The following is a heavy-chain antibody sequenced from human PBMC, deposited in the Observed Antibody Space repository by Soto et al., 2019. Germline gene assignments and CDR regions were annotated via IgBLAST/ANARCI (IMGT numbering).Heavy chain of an antibody. CDR1: GYTFTSYA. CDR3: ASGLIRFLEWLPYYYYGMDV. J-gene: IGHJ6*02. Sequence: QVQLVQSGAEVKKPGASVKVSCKASGYTFTSYAMHWVRQAPGQRLEWMGWINAGNGNTKYSQKFQGRVTITRDTSASTADMELSSLRSEDTAVYYCASGLIRFLEWLPYYYYGMDVWGQGTTVTVSS. D-gene: IGHD3-3*01. CDR2: INAGNGNT. V-gene: IGHV1-3*01.